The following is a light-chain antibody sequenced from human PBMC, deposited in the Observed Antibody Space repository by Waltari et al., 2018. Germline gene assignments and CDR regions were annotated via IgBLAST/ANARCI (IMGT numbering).Light chain of an antibody. CDR2: EVI. Sequence: QSALTQPPSASGSPGESVTIPCTGTSSDIGDYDYVSWYQQHPGKAPKLIIYEVIKRPAGVPDRFSGSKSGNTASLTVSGLQAEDEADYYCCSYAGTNNLYVFGTGTKVTVL. J-gene: IGLJ1*01. V-gene: IGLV2-8*01. CDR3: CSYAGTNNLYV. CDR1: SSDIGDYDY.